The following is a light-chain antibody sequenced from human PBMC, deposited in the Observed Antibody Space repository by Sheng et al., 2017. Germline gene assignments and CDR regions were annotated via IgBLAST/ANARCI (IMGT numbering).Light chain of an antibody. V-gene: IGLV1-40*01. CDR3: QSYDGASTV. CDR2: STN. CDR1: SSNIGAGYD. Sequence: QPVLTQPPSVSGAPTGERVTISCTGSSSNIGAGYDVHWHQHLPGTAPKLLIYSTNNRPSGVPDRFSGSQSDTSASLTITGLQAEDEGDYYCQSYDGASTVFGTGTKVTVL. J-gene: IGLJ1*01.